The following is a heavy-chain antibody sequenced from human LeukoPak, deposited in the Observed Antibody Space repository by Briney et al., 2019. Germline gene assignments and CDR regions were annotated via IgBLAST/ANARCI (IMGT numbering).Heavy chain of an antibody. CDR3: ARTPIAVAGKILFDY. J-gene: IGHJ4*02. CDR1: GGSISSSNW. D-gene: IGHD6-19*01. V-gene: IGHV4-4*02. CDR2: IYHSGST. Sequence: SGTLSLTCAVSGGSISSSNWWSWVRQPPGKGLEWIGEIYHSGSTNYNPSLKSRVTISVDKSKNQFSLKLSSVTAADTAVYYCARTPIAVAGKILFDYWGQGTPVTVPS.